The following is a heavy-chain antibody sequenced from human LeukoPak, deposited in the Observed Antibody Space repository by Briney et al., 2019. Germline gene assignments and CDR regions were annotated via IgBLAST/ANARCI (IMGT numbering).Heavy chain of an antibody. Sequence: GGSLRLSCTASGFTFSTYTMHWVRQAPGKGLEWVAVISYDGTNKYYADSVKGRFTISRDNSKNTLYVQMNSLRAEDTAVYYCARHHYGGNAFDIWGQGTMVTVSS. CDR1: GFTFSTYT. CDR3: ARHHYGGNAFDI. V-gene: IGHV3-30-3*01. CDR2: ISYDGTNK. J-gene: IGHJ3*02. D-gene: IGHD4-23*01.